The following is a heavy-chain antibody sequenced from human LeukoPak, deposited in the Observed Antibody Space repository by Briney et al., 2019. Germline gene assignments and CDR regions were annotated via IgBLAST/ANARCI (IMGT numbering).Heavy chain of an antibody. D-gene: IGHD3-10*01. CDR3: VMVRGVSFDY. V-gene: IGHV3-48*02. Sequence: PGGSRRLSCAASGFSFSGYNMNWARQAPGKGLEWVSYISSSGTTVYYADSVKGRFTISRDNAKNSLYLQMNSLRDEDTAVYYCVMVRGVSFDYWGQGTLVIVSS. CDR2: ISSSGTTV. CDR1: GFSFSGYN. J-gene: IGHJ4*02.